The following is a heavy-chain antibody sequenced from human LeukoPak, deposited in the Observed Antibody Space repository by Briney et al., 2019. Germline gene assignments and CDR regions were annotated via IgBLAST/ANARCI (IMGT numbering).Heavy chain of an antibody. CDR1: GFTFSNFW. J-gene: IGHJ4*02. CDR3: AKDMGTSCFDY. Sequence: PGGSLRLSCAASGFTFSNFWMSWIRQVPGKGLEWVAHIKTDGSEKYYVDSVKGRFTISRDNPKKSLYLQMNSLSVEDTAVYYCAKDMGTSCFDYWGQGTLVTVSS. D-gene: IGHD1-1*01. CDR2: IKTDGSEK. V-gene: IGHV3-7*01.